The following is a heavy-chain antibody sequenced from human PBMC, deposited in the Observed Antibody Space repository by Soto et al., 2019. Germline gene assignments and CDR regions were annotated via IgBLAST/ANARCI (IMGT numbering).Heavy chain of an antibody. CDR3: AKKGAIAAAGPIDY. CDR2: ISGSGGST. CDR1: GFTFSSYA. D-gene: IGHD6-13*01. Sequence: GGSLRLSCAASGFTFSSYAMSWVRQAPGKGLEWVSAISGSGGSTYYADSVKGRFTISRDNSKNTLYLQMNSLRAEDTAAYYCAKKGAIAAAGPIDYWGQGTLVTVSS. V-gene: IGHV3-23*01. J-gene: IGHJ4*02.